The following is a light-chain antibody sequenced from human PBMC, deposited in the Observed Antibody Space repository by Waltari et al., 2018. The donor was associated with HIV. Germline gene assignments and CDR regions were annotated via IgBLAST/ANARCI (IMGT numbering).Light chain of an antibody. CDR2: RNN. V-gene: IGLV1-47*01. CDR3: AVWDDSLTGHVV. J-gene: IGLJ2*01. CDR1: RSNIGSNF. Sequence: QSVLTQPPSASGTPGQRVTISCSGSRSNIGSNFVYWYQQLPGMAPKLHIYRNNQRPSGVPDRFSGSKSGTSASLAISGLRSEDGADYYCAVWDDSLTGHVVFGGGTKLTVL.